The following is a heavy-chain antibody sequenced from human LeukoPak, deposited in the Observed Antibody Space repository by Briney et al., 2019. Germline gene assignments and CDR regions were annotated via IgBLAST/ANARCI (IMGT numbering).Heavy chain of an antibody. CDR1: GGSISSYY. Sequence: PSETLSLTCTVSGGSISSYYWSWIRQPAGEGLEWIGRIYTSENTKYNPSLQSRVTMSADTSKSQFSLKLTSVTAADTAVYYCARGYSSGWPPYFFDYWGQGTLVTVSS. J-gene: IGHJ4*02. CDR2: IYTSENT. CDR3: ARGYSSGWPPYFFDY. V-gene: IGHV4-4*07. D-gene: IGHD6-19*01.